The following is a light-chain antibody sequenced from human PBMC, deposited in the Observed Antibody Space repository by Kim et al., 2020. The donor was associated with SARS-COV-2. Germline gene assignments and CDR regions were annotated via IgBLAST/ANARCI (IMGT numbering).Light chain of an antibody. J-gene: IGLJ3*02. CDR3: QVWDSSSDHPV. Sequence: GRTAGSPSGGNNSGSKSVHWYQQKPGQAPVLVIYYDSDRPSGIPERFSGSNSGNTATLTISRVEAGDEADYYCQVWDSSSDHPVFGGGTQLTVL. CDR1: NSGSKS. CDR2: YDS. V-gene: IGLV3-21*04.